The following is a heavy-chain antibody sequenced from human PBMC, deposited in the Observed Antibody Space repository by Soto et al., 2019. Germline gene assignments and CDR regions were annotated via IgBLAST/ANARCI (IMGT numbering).Heavy chain of an antibody. Sequence: GGSLRLSCAASGFTFSSYAMHWVRQAPGKGLEWVAVISYDGSNKYYADSVKGRFTISRDNSKSTLYLQMNSLRAEDTAVYYCARDRGDYFDYWGQGTLVTVSS. D-gene: IGHD3-16*01. CDR1: GFTFSSYA. CDR3: ARDRGDYFDY. CDR2: ISYDGSNK. V-gene: IGHV3-30-3*01. J-gene: IGHJ4*02.